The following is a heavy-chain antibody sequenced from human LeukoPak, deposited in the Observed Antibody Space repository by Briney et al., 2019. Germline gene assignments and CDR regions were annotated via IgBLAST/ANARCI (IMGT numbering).Heavy chain of an antibody. V-gene: IGHV3-21*01. CDR1: GFTFSSYS. D-gene: IGHD2-2*01. CDR3: ARGMIHREVTCSSTSCYWEYYFDH. Sequence: GGSLRLSCAASGFTFSSYSMNWVRQAPGKGLEWVSSISSSSSYIYYADSVKGRFTISRDNAKNSLYLQMNSLGAEDTAVYYCARGMIHREVTCSSTSCYWEYYFDHWGQGTLVTVSS. CDR2: ISSSSSYI. J-gene: IGHJ4*02.